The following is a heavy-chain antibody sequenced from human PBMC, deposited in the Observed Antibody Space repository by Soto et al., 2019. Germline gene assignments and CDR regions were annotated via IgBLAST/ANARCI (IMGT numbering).Heavy chain of an antibody. V-gene: IGHV3-74*02. Sequence: EVQLVESGGGLVQPGGSLRLSCAASGFTFSNYWMYWVRQAPGKGLEWVSRINSDGSVSSHADSVRGRLTISRDNVKNTLYLHMDSLRAEDTAVYFCARGDCVGGNCYSLAGSFYYDMDVWGKGTTVTVFS. CDR1: GFTFSNYW. CDR2: INSDGSVS. J-gene: IGHJ6*03. D-gene: IGHD2-15*01. CDR3: ARGDCVGGNCYSLAGSFYYDMDV.